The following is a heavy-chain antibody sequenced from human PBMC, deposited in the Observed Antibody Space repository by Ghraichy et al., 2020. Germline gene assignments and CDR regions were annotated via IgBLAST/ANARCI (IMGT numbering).Heavy chain of an antibody. D-gene: IGHD3-10*01. CDR2: IYTSGST. CDR1: GGSISSGSYY. Sequence: SQTLSLTCTVSGGSISSGSYYWSWIRQPAGKGLEWIGRIYTSGSTNYNPSLKSRVTISVDTSKNQSSLKLSSVTAADTAVYYCARGGVNWFDPWGQGTLVTVSS. J-gene: IGHJ5*02. CDR3: ARGGVNWFDP. V-gene: IGHV4-61*02.